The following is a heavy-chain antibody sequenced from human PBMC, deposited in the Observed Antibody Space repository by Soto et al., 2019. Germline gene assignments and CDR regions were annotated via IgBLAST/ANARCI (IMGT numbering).Heavy chain of an antibody. CDR2: IYPGDSDT. Sequence: ESLTSSCKVSGYSFTSYWICWVRQMPGEGLEWMGIIYPGDSDTRYSPSFQGQVTISADKSISTAYLQWSSLKASDTAMYYCARQRISYGRSYFDYWGQGTLVTVSS. D-gene: IGHD5-18*01. V-gene: IGHV5-51*01. J-gene: IGHJ4*02. CDR1: GYSFTSYW. CDR3: ARQRISYGRSYFDY.